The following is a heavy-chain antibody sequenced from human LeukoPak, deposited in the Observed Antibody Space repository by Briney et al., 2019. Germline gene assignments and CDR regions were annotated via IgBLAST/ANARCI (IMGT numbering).Heavy chain of an antibody. J-gene: IGHJ4*02. D-gene: IGHD1-1*01. CDR1: GDTFTDYF. Sequence: GAPVTVSCKASGDTFTDYFVHWVRQAQGQGLEWMGCIRYNTGEKTSDQQFQGRVTMTRDTSITIAYMDLSSLESDDTAGYYYAREAQGTYRFVDWGQGTLVTVSS. V-gene: IGHV1-2*02. CDR3: AREAQGTYRFVD. CDR2: IRYNTGEK.